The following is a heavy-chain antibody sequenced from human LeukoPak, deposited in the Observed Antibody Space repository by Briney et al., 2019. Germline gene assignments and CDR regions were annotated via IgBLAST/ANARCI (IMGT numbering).Heavy chain of an antibody. D-gene: IGHD3-22*01. CDR1: GFTFSSYS. J-gene: IGHJ4*02. V-gene: IGHV3-21*01. CDR3: ASYYYDSSGYCAYY. CDR2: ISSNSNDI. Sequence: PGGSVRLSCAASGFTFSSYSMNWLRQAPGKGLEWVSSISSNSNDIYYADSVKGRFTISRDNAKNSLYLQMNSLRAEDTAVYYCASYYYDSSGYCAYYWGQGTLVTVSS.